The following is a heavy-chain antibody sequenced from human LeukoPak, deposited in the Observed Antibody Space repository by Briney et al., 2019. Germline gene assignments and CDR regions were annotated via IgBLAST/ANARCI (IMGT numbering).Heavy chain of an antibody. D-gene: IGHD1-26*01. V-gene: IGHV4-34*10. CDR1: GVSFSLNY. CDR3: ARVGGSYWYYYYYGMDV. CDR2: INHSGST. J-gene: IGHJ6*02. Sequence: PSETLSLTCVVYGVSFSLNYWSWSWIRQPPGKGLEWIGEINHSGSTNYNASLQSRVTLSVDTSKNQFSLKLSSVTAADTAVYYCARVGGSYWYYYYYGMDVWGQGTTVTVSS.